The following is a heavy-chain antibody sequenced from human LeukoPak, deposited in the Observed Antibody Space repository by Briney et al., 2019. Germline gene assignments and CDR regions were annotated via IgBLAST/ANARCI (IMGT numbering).Heavy chain of an antibody. CDR2: ISSSSNYI. Sequence: PGGSLRLSCAASGFTFSGYHMSWVRQAPGKGLEWVSSISSSSNYIYYAESVKGRFTISRDNAKNSVDLQMNSLRAEDTAVYYCARGLCGGDCYDYWGQGTLVTVSS. CDR1: GFTFSGYH. J-gene: IGHJ4*02. D-gene: IGHD2-21*01. CDR3: ARGLCGGDCYDY. V-gene: IGHV3-21*01.